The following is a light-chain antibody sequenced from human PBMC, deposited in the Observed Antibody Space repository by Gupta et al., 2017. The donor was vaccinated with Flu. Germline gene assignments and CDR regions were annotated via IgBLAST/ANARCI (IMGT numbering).Light chain of an antibody. CDR2: EVN. J-gene: IGLJ3*02. CDR1: ISDVGGYNR. V-gene: IGLV2-14*01. CDR3: SSYTLTRTSISAWV. Sequence: SALTQPASVSGSPGQSITISCTGTISDVGGYNRVSWYQQHPCKAPKLIIYEVNGRPAGASKRVSGSKSGNTASLTISGLQADDEADYYCSSYTLTRTSISAWVFGGGTKLTVL.